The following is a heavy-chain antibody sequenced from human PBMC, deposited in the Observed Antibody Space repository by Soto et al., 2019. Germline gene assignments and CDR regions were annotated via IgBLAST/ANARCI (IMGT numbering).Heavy chain of an antibody. D-gene: IGHD5-12*01. CDR1: GASICTNNW. J-gene: IGHJ4*02. Sequence: SETLSLTCAVSGASICTNNWRSWVRQPPGKGLEWIGEVYHSGTTNCNPSLKSRVTISIDKSKNQFSLTLTSMTAADTALYYCAVPGRGDFDYWSQGTLVTVS. CDR3: AVPGRGDFDY. V-gene: IGHV4-4*02. CDR2: VYHSGTT.